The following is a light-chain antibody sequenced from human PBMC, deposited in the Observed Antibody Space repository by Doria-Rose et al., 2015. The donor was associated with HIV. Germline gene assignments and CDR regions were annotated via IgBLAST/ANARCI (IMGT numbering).Light chain of an antibody. CDR1: QRFSSTY. V-gene: IGKV3-20*01. J-gene: IGKJ1*01. CDR2: DGS. CDR3: HQYGTSWT. Sequence: TQSPGTLSLSPGERATLSCRASQRFSSTYLAWYQQKPGQAPSLLIYDGSTRATCIPDRFSASGSGTDFTLTINRLEPEDFALYYCHQYGTSWTFGQGTKVEI.